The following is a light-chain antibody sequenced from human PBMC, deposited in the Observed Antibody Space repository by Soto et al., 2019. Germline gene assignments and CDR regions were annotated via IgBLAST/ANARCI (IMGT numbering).Light chain of an antibody. CDR2: TNN. V-gene: IGLV1-44*01. J-gene: IGLJ1*01. CDR1: TSNIESHP. Sequence: QSVLTQPPSASGTPGQRIIISCSGSTSNIESHPVNWFQQVPGAAPKLLIKTNNQRPSGVPHRFSGSKSGASASLAISGLQSEDEATYYCATWDDSRNGVFGSGTKVTVL. CDR3: ATWDDSRNGV.